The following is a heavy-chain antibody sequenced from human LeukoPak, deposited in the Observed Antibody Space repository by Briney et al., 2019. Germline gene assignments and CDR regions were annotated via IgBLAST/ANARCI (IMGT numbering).Heavy chain of an antibody. CDR3: ARDPPRGFGNAFDI. D-gene: IGHD2-15*01. V-gene: IGHV3-53*01. CDR1: GFTFSSFW. Sequence: GGSLRLSCAASGFTFSSFWMTWVRQAPGKGLEWVSVLYSGGSTKYAESVKGRFTISRDNSENTLYLQMNSLRVEDTAMYFCARDPPRGFGNAFDIWGQGTMVTVSP. J-gene: IGHJ3*02. CDR2: LYSGGST.